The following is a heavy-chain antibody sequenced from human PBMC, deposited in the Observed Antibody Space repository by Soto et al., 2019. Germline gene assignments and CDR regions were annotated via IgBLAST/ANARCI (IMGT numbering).Heavy chain of an antibody. V-gene: IGHV3-23*01. D-gene: IGHD3-3*01. J-gene: IGHJ4*02. Sequence: GGSLRLSCAASGFTFSSYAMSWVRQAPGKGLEWVSAISGSGGSTYYADSVKGRFTISRDNSKNTLYLQMNSLRAEDTAVYYCAKGHTIFGVVIIYFDYWGQGTLVTVSS. CDR2: ISGSGGST. CDR1: GFTFSSYA. CDR3: AKGHTIFGVVIIYFDY.